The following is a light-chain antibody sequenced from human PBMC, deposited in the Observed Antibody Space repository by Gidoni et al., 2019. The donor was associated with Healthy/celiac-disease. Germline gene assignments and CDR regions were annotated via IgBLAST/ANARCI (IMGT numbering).Light chain of an antibody. CDR2: GNS. CDR3: QSYDSSLSGVV. V-gene: IGLV1-40*01. CDR1: SSNIGAGYD. J-gene: IGLJ2*01. Sequence: QSVLTQPPSVSGAPGQRATISCTGRSSNIGAGYDVHWYQQLPGTAPKLLIYGNSNRPSGVPDRFSGSKSGTSASLAITGLQAEDEADYYCQSYDSSLSGVVFGGGTKLTVL.